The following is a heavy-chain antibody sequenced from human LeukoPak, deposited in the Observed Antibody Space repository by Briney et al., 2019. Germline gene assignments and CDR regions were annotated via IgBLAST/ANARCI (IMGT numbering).Heavy chain of an antibody. CDR3: ARALYSSSWYDY. Sequence: ASVKVSCKASGYTFTSYYMHWVRQAPGQGLEWMGWINPNSGGTNYAQKFQGWVTMTRDTSISTAYMELSRLRPDDTAVYYCARALYSSSWYDYWGQGTLVTVSS. V-gene: IGHV1-2*04. CDR2: INPNSGGT. D-gene: IGHD6-13*01. CDR1: GYTFTSYY. J-gene: IGHJ4*02.